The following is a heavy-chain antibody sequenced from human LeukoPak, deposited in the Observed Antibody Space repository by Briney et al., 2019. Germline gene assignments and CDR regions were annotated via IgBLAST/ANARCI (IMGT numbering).Heavy chain of an antibody. CDR3: ARQIAVAGTDY. CDR1: GYTFTSYY. V-gene: IGHV1-46*01. D-gene: IGHD6-19*01. Sequence: ASVKVSFKASGYTFTSYYMHWVRQAPGQGLEWMGIINPSGGSTSYAQKFQGRVTMTRDTSTSTVYMELSSLRSEDTAVYYCARQIAVAGTDYWGQGTLVTVSS. CDR2: INPSGGST. J-gene: IGHJ4*02.